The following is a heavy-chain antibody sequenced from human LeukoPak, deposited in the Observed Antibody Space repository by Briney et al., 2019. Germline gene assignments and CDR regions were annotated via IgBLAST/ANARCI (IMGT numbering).Heavy chain of an antibody. Sequence: GGSLRLSCAVSGFTFSSYAMSWVRQAPGKGLEWVSAIRGSGGSTYYADSVKGRFTVSRENSKNTLYLQMNSLRAEDTAVYYCAKDERGYYDSSGFFGAIDYWGQGSLVSVSS. CDR2: IRGSGGST. D-gene: IGHD3-22*01. V-gene: IGHV3-23*01. J-gene: IGHJ4*02. CDR1: GFTFSSYA. CDR3: AKDERGYYDSSGFFGAIDY.